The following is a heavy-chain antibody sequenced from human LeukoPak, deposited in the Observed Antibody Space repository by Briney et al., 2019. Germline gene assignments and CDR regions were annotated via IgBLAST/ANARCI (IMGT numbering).Heavy chain of an antibody. CDR1: GGSISSYY. Sequence: SETLSLTCTVSGGSISSYYWSWIRQPPGKGLEWIAYIYYSGSTNYNPSLKSRVTISVDTSRNQFSLKLSSVTAADTAVYYCATSIAVAGTVYFQHWGQGTLVTVSS. J-gene: IGHJ1*01. V-gene: IGHV4-59*01. CDR3: ATSIAVAGTVYFQH. D-gene: IGHD6-13*01. CDR2: IYYSGST.